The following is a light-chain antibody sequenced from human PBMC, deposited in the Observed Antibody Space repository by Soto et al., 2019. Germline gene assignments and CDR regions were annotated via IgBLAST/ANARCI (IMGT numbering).Light chain of an antibody. CDR2: DTS. Sequence: EIVLTQSPGTLSSSPGERATLSCRASQSVSNVYLAWYQQKPGQAPRLLIYDTSNRATGIPDRFSGSGSGTDFTLTISRLEPEDFAVYYCQQSGSSPRTFGQGTKLEIK. V-gene: IGKV3-20*01. J-gene: IGKJ2*01. CDR3: QQSGSSPRT. CDR1: QSVSNVY.